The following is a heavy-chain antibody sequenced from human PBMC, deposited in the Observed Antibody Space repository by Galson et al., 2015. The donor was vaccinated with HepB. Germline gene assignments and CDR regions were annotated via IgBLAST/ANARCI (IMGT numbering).Heavy chain of an antibody. CDR3: ARDGARSTGTYPSGYYYYGMDV. D-gene: IGHD3-10*01. Sequence: SVKVSCKASGYTFTSYYMHWVRQAPGQGLEWMGIINPSGGSTSYAQKFQGRVTMTRDTSTSTVYMELSSLRSEDTAVYYCARDGARSTGTYPSGYYYYGMDVWGQGTTVTVSS. CDR1: GYTFTSYY. J-gene: IGHJ6*02. V-gene: IGHV1-46*01. CDR2: INPSGGST.